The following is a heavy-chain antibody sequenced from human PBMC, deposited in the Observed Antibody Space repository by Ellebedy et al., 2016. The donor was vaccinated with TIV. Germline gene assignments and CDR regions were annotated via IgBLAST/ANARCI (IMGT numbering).Heavy chain of an antibody. Sequence: GGSLRLSCAASGFTFSTYAMSWVRQAPGKGLEWVSGISGSGGSTYYADSVKGRFTISRDNSKNTLYLQMNSLRAEDTAVYYCAKEKLGSYGFYFDYWGQGTLVTVSS. D-gene: IGHD3-16*02. CDR2: ISGSGGST. J-gene: IGHJ4*02. CDR3: AKEKLGSYGFYFDY. V-gene: IGHV3-23*01. CDR1: GFTFSTYA.